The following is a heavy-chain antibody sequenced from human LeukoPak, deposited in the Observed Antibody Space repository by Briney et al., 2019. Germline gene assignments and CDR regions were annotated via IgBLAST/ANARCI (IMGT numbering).Heavy chain of an antibody. CDR2: ISVRAATI. CDR3: ARGDGEMATIFAAFDI. CDR1: GFGFGQYE. V-gene: IGHV3-48*03. Sequence: GGSLRLSCAASGFGFGQYEMNWVRQAPEKGLEWIAYISVRAATIYYGDSVKGRFTISRDNAKNSLYLQMNSLRAEDTAVYYRARGDGEMATIFAAFDIWGQGTMVTVSS. J-gene: IGHJ3*02. D-gene: IGHD5-24*01.